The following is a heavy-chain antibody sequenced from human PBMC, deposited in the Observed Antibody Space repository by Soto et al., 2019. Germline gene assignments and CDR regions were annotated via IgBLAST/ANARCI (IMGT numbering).Heavy chain of an antibody. V-gene: IGHV3-23*01. Sequence: GGSLRLSCTASGFTFRTYAMTWFRQAPGKGLEWVSAISGSAGTFYATSVKGRFTISRDNSRSTVYLQMHSLRAEDSAIYYCAKEKDYDFNWGSDRFTSHYWGRGTLVTVSP. CDR2: ISGSAGT. CDR3: AKEKDYDFNWGSDRFTSHY. D-gene: IGHD3-16*02. J-gene: IGHJ4*02. CDR1: GFTFRTYA.